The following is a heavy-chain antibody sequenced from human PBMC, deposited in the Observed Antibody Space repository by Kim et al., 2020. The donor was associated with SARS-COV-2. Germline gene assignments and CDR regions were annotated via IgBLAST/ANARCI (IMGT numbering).Heavy chain of an antibody. D-gene: IGHD3-10*01. CDR3: ARLPRGYYGSTFDY. Sequence: SETLSLTCAVSGGSISSSNWWSWVRQPPGKGLEWIGESYHSGSTNYNQSLKSRVTISVDKSKNQFSLKLSSVTAADTAVYYCARLPRGYYGSTFDYWGQGTLVTVSS. J-gene: IGHJ4*02. V-gene: IGHV4-4*02. CDR1: GGSISSSNW. CDR2: SYHSGST.